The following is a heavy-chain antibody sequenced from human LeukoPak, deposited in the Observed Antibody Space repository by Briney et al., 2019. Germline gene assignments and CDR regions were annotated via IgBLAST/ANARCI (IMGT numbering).Heavy chain of an antibody. D-gene: IGHD6-19*01. CDR3: ARAQWRTYSYYYMDV. J-gene: IGHJ6*03. Sequence: PGSSLRLSCAASGFTVSFNYMRWVRQAPGNALESISVIYSGGSTYYADSVKGRFTISRDDSKNTLYLQMNSLRAEDTAIYYCARAQWRTYSYYYMDVWGKGTTVTVSS. V-gene: IGHV3-53*01. CDR2: IYSGGST. CDR1: GFTVSFNY.